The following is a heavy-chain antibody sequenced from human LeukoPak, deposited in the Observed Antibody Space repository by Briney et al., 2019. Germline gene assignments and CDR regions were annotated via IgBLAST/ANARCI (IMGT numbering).Heavy chain of an antibody. J-gene: IGHJ5*02. Sequence: SVKVSCKASRGTFSSYAISWVRQAPGQGLEWMGGIIPIFGTANYAQKFQGRVTITADESTSTAYMELSSLRSEDTAVYYCARDNGRFGELSHDWFDPWGQGTLVTVSS. V-gene: IGHV1-69*01. CDR1: RGTFSSYA. D-gene: IGHD3-10*01. CDR2: IIPIFGTA. CDR3: ARDNGRFGELSHDWFDP.